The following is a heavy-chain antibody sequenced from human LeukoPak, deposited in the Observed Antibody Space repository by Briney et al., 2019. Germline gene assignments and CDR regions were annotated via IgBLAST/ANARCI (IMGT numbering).Heavy chain of an antibody. J-gene: IGHJ4*02. D-gene: IGHD3-16*01. CDR3: ARGPGEWYFDY. V-gene: IGHV4-38-2*01. CDR1: GHSISSGYF. Sequence: SETLSLTCGVSGHSISSGYFWGWIRQPPAKGLEWIAIISHSGTTVYNPSLKSRVTISVDTSKNQLSLKLSSVTAADTAVYYCARGPGEWYFDYWGQGTLDTVSS. CDR2: ISHSGTT.